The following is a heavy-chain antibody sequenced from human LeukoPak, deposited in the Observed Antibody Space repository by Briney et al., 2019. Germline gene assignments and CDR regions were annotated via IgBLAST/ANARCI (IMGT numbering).Heavy chain of an antibody. J-gene: IGHJ4*02. CDR2: ISYDGSNK. CDR1: GFTFSSYG. D-gene: IGHD6-13*01. CDR3: AKCLLKQQLASFDY. Sequence: PGGSLRLSCAASGFTFSSYGMHWVRQAPGKGLEWVAVISYDGSNKYYADSVKGRFTISRDNSKNTLYLQMNSLRAEDTAVYYCAKCLLKQQLASFDYWGQGTLVTVSS. V-gene: IGHV3-30*18.